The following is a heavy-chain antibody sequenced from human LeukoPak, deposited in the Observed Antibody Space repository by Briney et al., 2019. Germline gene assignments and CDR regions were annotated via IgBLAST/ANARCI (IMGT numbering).Heavy chain of an antibody. CDR1: GFTLGKYW. V-gene: IGHV3-7*01. CDR3: AAGAGWLIDW. J-gene: IGHJ4*02. D-gene: IGHD6-19*01. CDR2: IEKEGSEV. Sequence: GGSRRLACAAAGFTLGKYWMNWVRQAPGKGMGWVASIEKEGSEVLYGGSGKGRFTISRDNAKTSLYLQMSSLRAGDTAVYYCAAGAGWLIDWWGQGALVTVSS.